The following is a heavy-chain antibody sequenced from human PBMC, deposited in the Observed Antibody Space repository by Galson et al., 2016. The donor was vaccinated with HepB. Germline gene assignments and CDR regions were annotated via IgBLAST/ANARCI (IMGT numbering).Heavy chain of an antibody. V-gene: IGHV3-64D*06. CDR3: AKITYDSGSGSPY. Sequence: SLRLSCAASGFSFNNYAMHWVRQAPGKGLEYVSGISSNGGSTYYAESMKGRFTISRGNSENTLSLQMSSLRAEDTAVYYCAKITYDSGSGSPYWGQGTLTIVSS. CDR2: ISSNGGST. J-gene: IGHJ4*02. D-gene: IGHD3-10*01. CDR1: GFSFNNYA.